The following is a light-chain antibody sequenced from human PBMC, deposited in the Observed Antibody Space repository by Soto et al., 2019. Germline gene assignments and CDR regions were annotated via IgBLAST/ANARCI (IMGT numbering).Light chain of an antibody. Sequence: EIVMPQSPGTLSVSPGETATLSCRASQSFSSDLAWFQQKPGQAPRLIIYHASTRATGIPARFSGSGSGTEFTLTISSLQSDDVAVYYCQQYYDWPQTFGQGTKVDIK. J-gene: IGKJ1*01. CDR1: QSFSSD. CDR3: QQYYDWPQT. V-gene: IGKV3-15*01. CDR2: HAS.